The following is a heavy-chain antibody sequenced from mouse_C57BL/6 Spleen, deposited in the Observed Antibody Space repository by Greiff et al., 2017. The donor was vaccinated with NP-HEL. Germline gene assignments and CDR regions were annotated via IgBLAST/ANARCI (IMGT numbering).Heavy chain of an antibody. CDR3: TTPYYGSSYGYFDV. Sequence: EVKLMESGAELVRPGASVKLSCTASGFNIKDYYMHWVKQRPEQGLEWIGRIDPEDGDTEYAPKFQGKATMTADTSSNTAYLQLSSLTSEDTAVYYCTTPYYGSSYGYFDVWGTGTTVTVSS. CDR1: GFNIKDYY. CDR2: IDPEDGDT. V-gene: IGHV14-1*01. J-gene: IGHJ1*03. D-gene: IGHD1-1*01.